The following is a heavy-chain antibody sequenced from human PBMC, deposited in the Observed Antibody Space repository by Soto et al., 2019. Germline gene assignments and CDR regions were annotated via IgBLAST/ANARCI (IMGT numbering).Heavy chain of an antibody. CDR2: IKSKTDGGTT. Sequence: PGGSLRLSCAASGFTFSNAWMSWVRQAPGKGLEWVGRIKSKTDGGTTDYAAPVKGRFTISRDDSKNTLYLQMNSLKTEDTAVYYCTTDLNIVVVPDPDFDYWGQGTLVTVSS. CDR1: GFTFSNAW. V-gene: IGHV3-15*01. CDR3: TTDLNIVVVPDPDFDY. J-gene: IGHJ4*02. D-gene: IGHD2-2*01.